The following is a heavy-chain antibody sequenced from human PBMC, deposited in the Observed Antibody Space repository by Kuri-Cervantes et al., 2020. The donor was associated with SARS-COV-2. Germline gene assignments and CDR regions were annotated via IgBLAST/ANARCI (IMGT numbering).Heavy chain of an antibody. Sequence: SVKVSCKASGYTFTSYGISWVRQAPGQGLEWMGGIIPILGIANYAQKFQGRVTITADKSTSTAYMELSSLRSEDTAVYYCARGAIVVVPETDAFDIWGQGTMVTVSS. D-gene: IGHD3-22*01. CDR1: GYTFTSYG. V-gene: IGHV1-69*10. CDR3: ARGAIVVVPETDAFDI. J-gene: IGHJ3*02. CDR2: IIPILGIA.